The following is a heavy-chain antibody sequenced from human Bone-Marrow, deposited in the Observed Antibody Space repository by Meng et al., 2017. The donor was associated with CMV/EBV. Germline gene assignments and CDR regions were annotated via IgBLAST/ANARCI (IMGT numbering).Heavy chain of an antibody. Sequence: LRLSCAVYGGSFSGYYWSWIRQPPGKGLEWIGEINHSGSTNYNPSLKSRVTISVDTSKNQFSLKLSSVTAADTAVYYCARGRTYYGFYYYYGMDVWGQGTTVTVSS. CDR2: INHSGST. CDR3: ARGRTYYGFYYYYGMDV. D-gene: IGHD3-10*01. J-gene: IGHJ6*02. CDR1: GGSFSGYY. V-gene: IGHV4-34*01.